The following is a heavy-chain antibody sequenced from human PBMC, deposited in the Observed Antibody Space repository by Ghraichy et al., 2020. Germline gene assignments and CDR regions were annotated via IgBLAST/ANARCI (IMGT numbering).Heavy chain of an antibody. CDR2: ISVSGDAT. CDR1: DFTFSNSP. D-gene: IGHD6-25*01. Sequence: GGSLRLSCTASDFTFSNSPICWVRQAPGKRLEWVSSISVSGDATFYADSVQGRFTVSRDNSKNTLYLQMHSPRDDDTAVYSCARIPAAYRWYFDLWGRGTQVTVS. V-gene: IGHV3-23*01. J-gene: IGHJ2*01. CDR3: ARIPAAYRWYFDL.